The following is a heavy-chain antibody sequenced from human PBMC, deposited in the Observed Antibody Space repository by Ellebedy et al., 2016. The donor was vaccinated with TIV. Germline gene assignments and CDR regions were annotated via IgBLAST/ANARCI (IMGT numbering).Heavy chain of an antibody. J-gene: IGHJ4*02. D-gene: IGHD6-13*01. CDR3: ARLSGIAAAGASDY. Sequence: GESLKISCAASGFTFSSYSMNWVRQAPGQGLEWVSSISSSSSYIYYADSVKGRFTTSRDNAGNSLYLQMNSLRAEETAVYFCARLSGIAAAGASDYWGQGTLVIVSS. CDR2: ISSSSSYI. CDR1: GFTFSSYS. V-gene: IGHV3-21*04.